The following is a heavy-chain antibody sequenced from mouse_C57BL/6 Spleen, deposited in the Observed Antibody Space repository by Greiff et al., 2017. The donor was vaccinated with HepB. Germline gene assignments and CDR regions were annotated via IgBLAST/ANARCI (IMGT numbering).Heavy chain of an antibody. Sequence: QVHVKQSGAELAKPGASVKLSCKASGYTFTSYWMHWVKQRPGQGLEWIGYINPSSGYTKYNQKFKDKATLTADKSSSTAYMQLSSLTYEDSAVYYCANDYGNLYAMDYWGQGTSVTVSS. CDR3: ANDYGNLYAMDY. J-gene: IGHJ4*01. CDR1: GYTFTSYW. CDR2: INPSSGYT. D-gene: IGHD2-1*01. V-gene: IGHV1-7*01.